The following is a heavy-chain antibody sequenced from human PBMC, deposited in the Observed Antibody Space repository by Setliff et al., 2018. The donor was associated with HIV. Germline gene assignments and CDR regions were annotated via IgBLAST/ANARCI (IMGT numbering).Heavy chain of an antibody. CDR1: GFTLHEYT. Sequence: GESLKISCAASGFTLHEYTMTWVRQVPGKGLEWICGISWNGDSTNYADSVKGRFTISRDNAKNSLFLEMTNLRAEDTAFYYCTNKPESFNSFEVWGQGTVVTVSS. CDR2: ISWNGDST. CDR3: TNKPESFNSFEV. V-gene: IGHV3-20*04. J-gene: IGHJ3*01.